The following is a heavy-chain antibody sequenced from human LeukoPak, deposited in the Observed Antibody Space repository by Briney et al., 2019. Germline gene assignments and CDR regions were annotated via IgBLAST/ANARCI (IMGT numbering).Heavy chain of an antibody. J-gene: IGHJ4*02. CDR3: ARDRGPSRITMVRGVIKGYFDY. CDR2: ISSSSSYI. CDR1: GFTFSSYS. Sequence: GGSLRLSCAASGFTFSSYSMNWVRQAPGKGLEWVSSISSSSSYIYYADSVKGRFTISRDNAKNSPYLQMNSLSAEDTAVYYCARDRGPSRITMVRGVIKGYFDYWGQGTLVTVSS. V-gene: IGHV3-21*01. D-gene: IGHD3-10*01.